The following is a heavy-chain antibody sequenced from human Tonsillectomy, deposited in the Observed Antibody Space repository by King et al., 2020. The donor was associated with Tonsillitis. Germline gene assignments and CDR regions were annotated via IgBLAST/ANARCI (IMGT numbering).Heavy chain of an antibody. CDR2: ISWDGRKT. CDR1: GFTFDDFS. CDR3: AKVGRRHKLLDWFDP. Sequence: VQLVESGGVVVQPGGSLRLSCVASGFTFDDFSIHWVRQAPGKGLEWVSLISWDGRKTYYADSVKGRFTISRDNSKNSLYLQMNSLTTEDAALYFCAKVGRRHKLLDWFDPWGQGTLVTVSS. D-gene: IGHD2-15*01. V-gene: IGHV3-43*01. J-gene: IGHJ5*02.